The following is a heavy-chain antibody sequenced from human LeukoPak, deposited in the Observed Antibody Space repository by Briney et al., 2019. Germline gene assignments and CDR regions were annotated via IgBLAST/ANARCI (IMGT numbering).Heavy chain of an antibody. J-gene: IGHJ6*03. Sequence: KSSETLSLTCTVSGGSISNYYWSWIRQPAGKGLEWIGHIYTSGSPNYNPSLKSRVTMSVDTSKNQFSLKLSSVTAADTAVYYCARQNYDSSTYSLPDYYLDVWGKGTTVTISS. D-gene: IGHD3-22*01. V-gene: IGHV4-4*07. CDR3: ARQNYDSSTYSLPDYYLDV. CDR2: IYTSGSP. CDR1: GGSISNYY.